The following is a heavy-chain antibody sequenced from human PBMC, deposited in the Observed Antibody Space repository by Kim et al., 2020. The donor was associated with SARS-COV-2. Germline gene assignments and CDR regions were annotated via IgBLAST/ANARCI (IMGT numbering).Heavy chain of an antibody. Sequence: GGSLRLSCAASGFTFSTYSMNWVRQAPGKGLEWVSYISTSSNSINYADSVKGRFTISRDNAKNSLYLQMNSLRDEDTAVYYCSGSRHWGQGTLVIVSS. J-gene: IGHJ4*02. CDR3: SGSRH. D-gene: IGHD2-15*01. V-gene: IGHV3-48*02. CDR2: ISTSSNSI. CDR1: GFTFSTYS.